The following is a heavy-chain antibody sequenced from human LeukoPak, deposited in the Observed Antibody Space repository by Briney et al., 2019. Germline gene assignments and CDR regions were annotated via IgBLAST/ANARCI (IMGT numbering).Heavy chain of an antibody. D-gene: IGHD2-2*01. CDR1: GFTISSYA. CDR2: ISYDGSNK. Sequence: GRSLRLTCAVSGFTISSYAMHWGRHRPDTGLGWVGVISYDGSNKYYADSVKSRFTIFRDNSKNTLYLQMNSLRAEDTAVYYCARDGPRGSSTRKKGYYFDYCRQGTLVTASA. CDR3: ARDGPRGSSTRKKGYYFDY. V-gene: IGHV3-30-3*01. J-gene: IGHJ4*02.